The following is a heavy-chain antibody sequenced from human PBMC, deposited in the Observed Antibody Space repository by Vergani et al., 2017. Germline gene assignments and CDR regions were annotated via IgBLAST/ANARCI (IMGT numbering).Heavy chain of an antibody. J-gene: IGHJ4*02. D-gene: IGHD1-26*01. Sequence: QVQLVESGGGVVQPGRSLRLSCAASGCTFSSYGMHWVRQAPGKGLEWVAVIWYDGSNKYYADSVKGRFTISRDNSKNTLYLQMNSLRAEDTAVYYCARERPNSGSYGYWGQGTLVTVSS. CDR3: ARERPNSGSYGY. CDR2: IWYDGSNK. V-gene: IGHV3-33*01. CDR1: GCTFSSYG.